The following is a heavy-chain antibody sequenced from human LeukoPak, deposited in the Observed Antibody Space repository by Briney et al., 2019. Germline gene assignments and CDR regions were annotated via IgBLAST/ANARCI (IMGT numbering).Heavy chain of an antibody. Sequence: GGSLRLSCAASGFSLSNAWMSWVRPAPGQGLAWVVRIKREVDGGTEDYAAPVKGRFTISRDDSKNTLYLQMNSLQTEDTGVYYCTADVSDSSGYCHDYWGQGTQVTASS. V-gene: IGHV3-15*01. CDR3: TADVSDSSGYCHDY. D-gene: IGHD3-22*01. J-gene: IGHJ4*02. CDR1: GFSLSNAW. CDR2: IKREVDGGTE.